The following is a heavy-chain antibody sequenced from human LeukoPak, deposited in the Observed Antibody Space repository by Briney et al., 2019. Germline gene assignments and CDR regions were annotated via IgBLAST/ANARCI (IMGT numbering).Heavy chain of an antibody. J-gene: IGHJ6*03. CDR1: GFTFSSYW. CDR2: ISYDGSNK. D-gene: IGHD2-15*01. Sequence: GGSLRLSCAASGFTFSSYWMSWVRQAPGKGLEWVAVISYDGSNKYYADSVKGRFTISRDNSKNTLYLQMNSLRAEDTAVYYCAKELLPTRRYYMDVWDKGTTVTVSS. CDR3: AKELLPTRRYYMDV. V-gene: IGHV3-30*18.